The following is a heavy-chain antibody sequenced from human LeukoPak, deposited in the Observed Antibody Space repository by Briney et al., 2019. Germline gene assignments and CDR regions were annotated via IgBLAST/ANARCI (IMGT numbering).Heavy chain of an antibody. V-gene: IGHV4-59*08. D-gene: IGHD5-18*01. J-gene: IGHJ6*02. CDR3: ACSGYSYGWSSYYYYGMDV. Sequence: SETLSLTCTVSGGSISSYYWSWMRQPPGKGLEWIGYIYYSGSTNYNPSLKSRVTISVDTSKNQFSLKLSSVTAADTAVYYCACSGYSYGWSSYYYYGMDVWGQGTTVTVSS. CDR2: IYYSGST. CDR1: GGSISSYY.